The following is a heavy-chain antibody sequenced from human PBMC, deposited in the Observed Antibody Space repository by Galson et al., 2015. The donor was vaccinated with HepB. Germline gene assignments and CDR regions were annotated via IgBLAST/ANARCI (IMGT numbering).Heavy chain of an antibody. CDR3: ARGTLRRRQYNESYYRSNYWFDP. D-gene: IGHD1-26*01. CDR1: GGSFSGYY. V-gene: IGHV4-34*01. Sequence: SETLSLTCAVYGGSFSGYYWTWIRQPPGKGLEWIGEINHSGSTNYNPSLKSRVTISVDTSKNQFSLKLSSVTTADTAVYYYARGTLRRRQYNESYYRSNYWFDPWGQGTLVTVSS. CDR2: INHSGST. J-gene: IGHJ5*02.